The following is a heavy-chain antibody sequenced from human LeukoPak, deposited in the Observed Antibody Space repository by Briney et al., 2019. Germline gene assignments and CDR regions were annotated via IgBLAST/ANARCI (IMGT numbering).Heavy chain of an antibody. V-gene: IGHV4-39*07. CDR3: ARSYGSGNFQTFDY. Sequence: PSETLSLTCTVSGGSISSSSYYWGWIRQPPGKGLEWIVSIYHSGNTNYNPSLKSRVTISVDTSKNQFSLKLRSVTAADTAVYYCARSYGSGNFQTFDYWGQGILVTVSS. CDR2: IYHSGNT. D-gene: IGHD3-10*01. J-gene: IGHJ4*02. CDR1: GGSISSSSYY.